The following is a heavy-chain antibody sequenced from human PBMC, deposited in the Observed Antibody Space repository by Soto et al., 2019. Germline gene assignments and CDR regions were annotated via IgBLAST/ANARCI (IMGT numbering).Heavy chain of an antibody. CDR2: TSASGGST. Sequence: GGSLRLSCAASAFTFSDYAMTWVRQAPGKGLEWVSATSASGGSTYYADSAKGRFTISRDNSNNTLFLQMNSLRAEDTAKYYCAKMPGSGSSDALHLWGQGTMVTVSS. J-gene: IGHJ3*01. CDR3: AKMPGSGSSDALHL. CDR1: AFTFSDYA. V-gene: IGHV3-23*01. D-gene: IGHD2-2*01.